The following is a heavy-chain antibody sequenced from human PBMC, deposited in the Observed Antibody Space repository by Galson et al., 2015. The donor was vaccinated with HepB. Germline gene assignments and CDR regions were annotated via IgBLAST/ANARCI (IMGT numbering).Heavy chain of an antibody. V-gene: IGHV3-30*18. D-gene: IGHD3-3*01. CDR2: ISYDGSNK. Sequence: SLRLSCAAPGFSFSSHVMHWVRQAPGKGLEWVAIISYDGSNKYYADSVKGRFTISRDSSKNTLYLQMNSLRAEDTAVCHCVKDTGYDFWSDYDLGKGGMDVWGQGTTVTVSS. CDR1: GFSFSSHV. J-gene: IGHJ6*02. CDR3: VKDTGYDFWSDYDLGKGGMDV.